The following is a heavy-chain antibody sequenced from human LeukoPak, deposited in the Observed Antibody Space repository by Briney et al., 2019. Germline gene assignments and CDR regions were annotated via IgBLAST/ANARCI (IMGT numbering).Heavy chain of an antibody. J-gene: IGHJ4*02. Sequence: ASVKVSCKASGYTFTGYYMHWVRQAPGQGLEWMGWINPNSGGTNYAQKFQGRVTMTRDTSISTAYMELSRLRSDDTAVYYCARVRAELRYFDWLEYYFDNWGQGTLVIVSS. CDR3: ARVRAELRYFDWLEYYFDN. CDR2: INPNSGGT. V-gene: IGHV1-2*02. CDR1: GYTFTGYY. D-gene: IGHD3-9*01.